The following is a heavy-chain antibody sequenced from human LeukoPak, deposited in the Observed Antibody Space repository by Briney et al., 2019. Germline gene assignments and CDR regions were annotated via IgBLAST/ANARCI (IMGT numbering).Heavy chain of an antibody. Sequence: GGSLRLSCAASGFTFSNFKVHGVRPAPGKGLVWVSRIKSDGITITYADSVKGRFTISRDNAKNTLYLQMNSLRAKDTAVYYCLRDLNWSLDQWGQGTPVTVSS. V-gene: IGHV3-74*01. D-gene: IGHD1-20*01. CDR3: LRDLNWSLDQ. CDR2: IKSDGITI. J-gene: IGHJ4*02. CDR1: GFTFSNFK.